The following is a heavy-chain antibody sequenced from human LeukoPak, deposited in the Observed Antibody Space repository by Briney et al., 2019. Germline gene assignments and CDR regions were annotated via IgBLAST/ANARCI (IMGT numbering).Heavy chain of an antibody. CDR1: GFTFSSYR. CDR2: INTDGSIT. J-gene: IGHJ4*02. V-gene: IGHV3-74*01. D-gene: IGHD3-10*01. CDR3: ARDRGPRTGFMVREAYDY. Sequence: GGSLRLSCAASGFTFSSYRMNWVRQAPGKGPVWVSRINTDGSITNYADSVKGRFSISRDNAKNTLYLQMSSLRAEDTAVYYRARDRGPRTGFMVREAYDYWGQGTLVTVSS.